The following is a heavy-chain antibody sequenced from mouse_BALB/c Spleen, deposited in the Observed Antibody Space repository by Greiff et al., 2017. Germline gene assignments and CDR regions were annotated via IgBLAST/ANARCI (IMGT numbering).Heavy chain of an antibody. CDR1: GYNFTSYW. J-gene: IGHJ3*01. V-gene: IGHV1-55*01. Sequence: VQLQQPGAELVKPGTSVKLSCKASGYNFTSYWINWVKLRPGQGLEWIGDIYPGSGSTNYNEKFKSKATLTVDTSSSTAYMQLSSLASEDSALYYCARSHYYGYAWFAYWGQGTLVTVSA. D-gene: IGHD1-2*01. CDR3: ARSHYYGYAWFAY. CDR2: IYPGSGST.